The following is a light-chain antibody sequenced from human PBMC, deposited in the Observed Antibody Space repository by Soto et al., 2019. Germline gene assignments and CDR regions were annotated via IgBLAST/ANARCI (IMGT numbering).Light chain of an antibody. CDR2: RAS. V-gene: IGKV1-5*03. Sequence: DIQMTQSPSTLSASVGDRVIITCRASQSISSWLAWYQQKPGKAPDLLIYRASTLKTGIPSRLSGSRSGTEYTLTISSLEPDDFATYYCQQYDRASWTFGPGTKVEIK. CDR3: QQYDRASWT. J-gene: IGKJ1*01. CDR1: QSISSW.